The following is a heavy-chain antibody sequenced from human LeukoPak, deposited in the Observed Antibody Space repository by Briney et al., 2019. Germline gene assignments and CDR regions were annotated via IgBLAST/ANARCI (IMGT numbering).Heavy chain of an antibody. J-gene: IGHJ5*02. CDR1: GGSISSYY. D-gene: IGHD2-2*01. CDR3: AREGYCSRTSCYDLGWFDP. V-gene: IGHV4-59*12. Sequence: SETLSLTCTVSGGSISSYYWSWIRQPPGKGLEWIGYIYYSGSTNYNPSLKSRVTISVDTSKNQFSLKLGSVTAADTAVYYCAREGYCSRTSCYDLGWFDPWGQGTLVTVSS. CDR2: IYYSGST.